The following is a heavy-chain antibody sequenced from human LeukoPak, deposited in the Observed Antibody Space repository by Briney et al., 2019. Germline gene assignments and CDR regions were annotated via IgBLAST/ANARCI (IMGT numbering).Heavy chain of an antibody. Sequence: GGSLRLSCAASGFTFSSYWMHWVRQAPGKGLVWVSRINSDGSSTSYADSVKGRFTISRDNAKNTLYLQMNSLRAEDTAVYYCARDWDYYGSGSYLDYWGQGTLVTVSS. V-gene: IGHV3-74*01. J-gene: IGHJ4*02. CDR1: GFTFSSYW. CDR2: INSDGSST. D-gene: IGHD3-10*01. CDR3: ARDWDYYGSGSYLDY.